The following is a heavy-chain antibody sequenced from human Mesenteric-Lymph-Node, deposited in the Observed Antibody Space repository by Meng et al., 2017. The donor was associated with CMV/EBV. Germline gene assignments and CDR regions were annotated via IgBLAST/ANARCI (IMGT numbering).Heavy chain of an antibody. V-gene: IGHV4-34*01. CDR2: INHSGST. J-gene: IGHJ4*02. CDR1: GGSFSGYY. D-gene: IGHD3-9*01. CDR3: ARGSSYDILTGYFDY. Sequence: VQLPQWVAGLLMPSETLAVTCAVYGGSFSGYYWNWIRQSPEKGLEWIGEINHSGSTTYNPSFTSRIIISVDTSTNQISLNMSSVTAADTAVYYCARGSSYDILTGYFDYWGQGALVTVSS.